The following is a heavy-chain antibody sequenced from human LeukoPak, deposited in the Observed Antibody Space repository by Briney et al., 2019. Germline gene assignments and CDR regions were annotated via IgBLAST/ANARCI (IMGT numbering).Heavy chain of an antibody. CDR3: ARWYYDSSEHGDFDY. D-gene: IGHD3-22*01. CDR2: INHSGST. J-gene: IGHJ4*02. V-gene: IGHV4-34*01. Sequence: GSLRLSCAASGFTVSSNSMSWVRQAPGKGLEWIGEINHSGSTNYNPSLTSRVTISVDTSKNQFSLKLSSVTAADTAVYYCARWYYDSSEHGDFDYWGQGTLVTVSS. CDR1: GFTVSSNS.